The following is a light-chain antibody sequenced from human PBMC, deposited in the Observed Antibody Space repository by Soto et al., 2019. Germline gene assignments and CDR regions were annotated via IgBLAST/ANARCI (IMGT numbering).Light chain of an antibody. J-gene: IGLJ3*02. CDR3: SSYTSTNSWV. CDR1: SSDVGGYNY. CDR2: DVS. Sequence: QSALTQSASVSGSPGQSITISFTGTSSDVGGYNYVSWYQQHPGKAPKLIIYDVSNRPSGVSTRFSGSKSGNTASLTISGLQAEDEADYSCSSYTSTNSWVFGGGTKLTV. V-gene: IGLV2-14*01.